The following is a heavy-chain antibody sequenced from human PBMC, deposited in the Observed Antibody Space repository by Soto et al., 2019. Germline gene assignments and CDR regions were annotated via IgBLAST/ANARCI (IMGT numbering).Heavy chain of an antibody. CDR1: GGSVSSGSYY. D-gene: IGHD2-21*02. CDR3: ARSLGPPYCGGDCYSPYYFDY. V-gene: IGHV4-61*01. J-gene: IGHJ4*02. Sequence: QVQLQESGPGLVKPSETLSLTCTVSGGSVSSGSYYWSWIRQPPGKGLEWIGYIYYSGSTNYNPSLKGRCTISVDPSKNQFSLKLGSVTAAGTAVYYCARSLGPPYCGGDCYSPYYFDYWGQGTLVTVSS. CDR2: IYYSGST.